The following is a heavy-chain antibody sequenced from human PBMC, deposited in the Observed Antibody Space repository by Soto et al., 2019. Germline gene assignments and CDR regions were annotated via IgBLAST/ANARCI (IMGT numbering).Heavy chain of an antibody. CDR1: GFTVSSNY. CDR3: ARVVRYPPRFDY. Sequence: GGSLRLSCAASGFTVSSNYMSWVRQAPGKGLEWVSLIQSGGSTYYAGSVKGRFTISRDNSKNTLFLQMNRLRAEDTAVYYCARVVRYPPRFDYWGQGTLVTVSS. J-gene: IGHJ4*02. CDR2: IQSGGST. V-gene: IGHV3-66*01. D-gene: IGHD3-9*01.